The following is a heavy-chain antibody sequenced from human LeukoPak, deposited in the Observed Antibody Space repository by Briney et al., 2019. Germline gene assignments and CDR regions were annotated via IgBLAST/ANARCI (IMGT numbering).Heavy chain of an antibody. CDR3: TTDLHKYYDFWSGYYTRRDYYGMDV. D-gene: IGHD3-3*01. V-gene: IGHV3-15*01. CDR2: IKSKTDGGTT. Sequence: GGSLRLSCAASGFTFSNAWMSWVRQAPGKGLEWVGRIKSKTDGGTTDYAAPVKGRFTISRGDSKNTLYLQMNSLKTEDTAVYYCTTDLHKYYDFWSGYYTRRDYYGMDVWGQGTTVTVSS. CDR1: GFTFSNAW. J-gene: IGHJ6*02.